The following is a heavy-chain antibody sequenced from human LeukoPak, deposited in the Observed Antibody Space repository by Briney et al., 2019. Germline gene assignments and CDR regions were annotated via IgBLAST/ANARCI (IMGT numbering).Heavy chain of an antibody. V-gene: IGHV4-30-2*01. Sequence: SETLSLTCTVSGGSISSGGYYWSWIRQPPGKGLEWIGYIYHSGSTYYNPSLKSRVTISVDRSKSQFSLKLSSVTAADTAVYYCARGWDIAAADYYYYGMDVWGQGTTVTVSS. CDR1: GGSISSGGYY. CDR3: ARGWDIAAADYYYYGMDV. CDR2: IYHSGST. J-gene: IGHJ6*02. D-gene: IGHD6-13*01.